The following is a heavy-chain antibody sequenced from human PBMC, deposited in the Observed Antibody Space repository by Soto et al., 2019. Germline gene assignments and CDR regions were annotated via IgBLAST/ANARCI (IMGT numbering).Heavy chain of an antibody. CDR3: TNLYSSMWSDAFDI. CDR1: GGTFSSYT. Sequence: QVQLVQSGAEVKKPGSSVKVSCKASGGTFSSYTISWVRQVPGQGLEWVGRIIPLLGITNYGQKFQGRVTITADKSTSTAYMELSSLRSEDTAVYYCTNLYSSMWSDAFDIWGQGTMVTVSS. V-gene: IGHV1-69*02. J-gene: IGHJ3*02. D-gene: IGHD6-13*01. CDR2: IIPLLGIT.